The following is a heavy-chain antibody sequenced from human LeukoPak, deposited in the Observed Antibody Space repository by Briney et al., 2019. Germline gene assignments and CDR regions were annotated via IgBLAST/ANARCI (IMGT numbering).Heavy chain of an antibody. Sequence: ASVKVSCKASGYAFTGYYMHWVRQAPGQGLEWMGWINPNSGGTNYAQKFQGRVTMTRDTSISTAYMELSRLRSDDTAVYYCARDKFRYSVYDRRSNWFDPWGQGTLVTVSS. V-gene: IGHV1-2*02. D-gene: IGHD5-12*01. CDR1: GYAFTGYY. J-gene: IGHJ5*02. CDR2: INPNSGGT. CDR3: ARDKFRYSVYDRRSNWFDP.